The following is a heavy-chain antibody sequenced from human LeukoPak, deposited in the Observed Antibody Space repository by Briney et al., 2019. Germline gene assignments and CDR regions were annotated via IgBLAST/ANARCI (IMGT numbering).Heavy chain of an antibody. J-gene: IGHJ5*02. CDR1: GFTFSSYG. Sequence: PGGSLRLSCAASGFTFSSYGMRWVRQAPGKGLEWVAFIRYDGSNKYYADSVKGRFTISRDNAKNSLNLQMNSLRAEDTAVYYCASQSFARFDPWGQGTLVTVSS. V-gene: IGHV3-30*02. CDR3: ASQSFARFDP. D-gene: IGHD3-16*01. CDR2: IRYDGSNK.